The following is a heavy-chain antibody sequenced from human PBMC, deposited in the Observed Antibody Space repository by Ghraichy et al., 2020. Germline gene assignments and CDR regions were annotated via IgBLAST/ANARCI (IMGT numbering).Heavy chain of an antibody. J-gene: IGHJ5*02. D-gene: IGHD3-10*01. V-gene: IGHV4-30-2*01. CDR2: IYYSGNT. Sequence: SETLSLTCVVSGGSISSGGFSWNWIRQPPGKGLEWIGYIYYSGNTYYNPSLKSRVTISVDRSKNQLSLKLRSPTAADTAVYYCVKSGASGSYKWFDPWGQGTLVTVAS. CDR3: VKSGASGSYKWFDP. CDR1: GGSISSGGFS.